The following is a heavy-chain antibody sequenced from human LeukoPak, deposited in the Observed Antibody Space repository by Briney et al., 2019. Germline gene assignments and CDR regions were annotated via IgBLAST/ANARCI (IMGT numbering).Heavy chain of an antibody. J-gene: IGHJ5*02. CDR3: ARGVLRT. V-gene: IGHV3-7*01. D-gene: IGHD5/OR15-5a*01. CDR2: IKKDGSEK. CDR1: GFIFSGSW. Sequence: GGSLRLSCTASGFIFSGSWMAWIRQAPGKGLEWVAIIKKDGSEKYYVDSMKGRFTISRDNAKNPLYLQMNSLRAEDTAVYCCARGVLRTWGQGTLVTVSS.